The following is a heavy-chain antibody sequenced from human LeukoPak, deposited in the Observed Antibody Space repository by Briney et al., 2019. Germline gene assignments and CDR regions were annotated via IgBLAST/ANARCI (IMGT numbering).Heavy chain of an antibody. Sequence: PGGSLRLSCAASGFSVNNNYMNWVRQAPGKGLEWVSIIYNEGTTFYTDSVRGRFTISRDDPKNTIYLLMNSLRAEDTAIYYCTRDSIHTYWGQGALVTVSS. J-gene: IGHJ4*02. CDR1: GFSVNNNY. CDR3: TRDSIHTY. CDR2: IYNEGTT. V-gene: IGHV3-66*01.